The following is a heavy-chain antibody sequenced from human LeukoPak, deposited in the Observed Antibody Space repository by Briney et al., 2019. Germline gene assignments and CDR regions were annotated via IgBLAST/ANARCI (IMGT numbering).Heavy chain of an antibody. CDR2: ISHEGNDH. CDR1: GFTFNNYG. Sequence: GGSLRLSCAASGFTFNNYGMHWVRQTPGQGLEWVAVISHEGNDHYYADSVKGRFTFSRDNSKNTLYLQMNSLRPEDTAVYYCARSRGGYCTSTSCFRGYLDYWGQGTLVTVSS. D-gene: IGHD2-2*01. V-gene: IGHV3-30*03. CDR3: ARSRGGYCTSTSCFRGYLDY. J-gene: IGHJ4*02.